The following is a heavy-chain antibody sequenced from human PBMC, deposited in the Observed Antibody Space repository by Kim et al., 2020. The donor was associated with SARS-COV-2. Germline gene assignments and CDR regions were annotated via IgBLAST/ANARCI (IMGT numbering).Heavy chain of an antibody. CDR3: AKVREGDSLFDY. J-gene: IGHJ4*02. V-gene: IGHV3-74*01. Sequence: SYADSVKGRFTISRDNAKNTLYLQMNSLRAEDTAVYYCAKVREGDSLFDYWGQGTLVTVSS. D-gene: IGHD2-21*01.